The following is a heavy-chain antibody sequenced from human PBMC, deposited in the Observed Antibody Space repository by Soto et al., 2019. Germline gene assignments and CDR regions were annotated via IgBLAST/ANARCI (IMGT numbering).Heavy chain of an antibody. J-gene: IGHJ4*02. Sequence: GASLRLSCAACGFXFSSYAMSWVRQTPGKGLEWVSAISGSGGSTYYADSVKGRFTISRDNSKNTLYLQMNSLRAEDTAVYYCAKDRYCTNGVCYRTFDYWGQGTLVTVSS. D-gene: IGHD2-8*01. CDR3: AKDRYCTNGVCYRTFDY. CDR2: ISGSGGST. V-gene: IGHV3-23*01. CDR1: GFXFSSYA.